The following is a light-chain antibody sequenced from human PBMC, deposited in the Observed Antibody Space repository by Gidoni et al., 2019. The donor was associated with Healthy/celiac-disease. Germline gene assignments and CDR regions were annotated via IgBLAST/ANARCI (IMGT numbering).Light chain of an antibody. Sequence: EIVLTQSPGTLSLSPGERATLSCRASQSVSSRLLIYGASSRATGIPDRFSGSGSGTDFTLTISRLEPEDFAVYYCQQSPGFTFGPGTKVDIK. V-gene: IGKV3-20*01. CDR3: QQSPGFT. J-gene: IGKJ3*01. CDR2: GAS. CDR1: QSVSSR.